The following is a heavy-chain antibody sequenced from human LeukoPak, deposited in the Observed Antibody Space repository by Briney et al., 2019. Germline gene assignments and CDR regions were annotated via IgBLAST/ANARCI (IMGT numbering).Heavy chain of an antibody. D-gene: IGHD3-10*01. CDR1: GFTFSSYG. Sequence: PGGSLRLSCAASGFTFSSYGMHWVRQAPGKGLEWVAVISYDGSNKYYADSVKGRFTISRDNSKNTLYLQMNSLRAEDTAVYYCAKDPLWFGEWGYYYGMDVWGQGTTVTVSS. CDR3: AKDPLWFGEWGYYYGMDV. CDR2: ISYDGSNK. J-gene: IGHJ6*02. V-gene: IGHV3-30*18.